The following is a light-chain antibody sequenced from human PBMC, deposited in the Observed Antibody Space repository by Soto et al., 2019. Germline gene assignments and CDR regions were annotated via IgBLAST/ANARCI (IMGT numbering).Light chain of an antibody. CDR1: QTISND. Sequence: EVVMTQSPATVSVSPGEGVTLSCRASQTISNDLAWYQQKPGQAPRLLIYGASTRSTGVPARFSGGGSGTEFNLTISSLQSEDFAFYYCQQNNKWPPVTFCGGTKVEIK. CDR2: GAS. CDR3: QQNNKWPPVT. V-gene: IGKV3-15*01. J-gene: IGKJ4*01.